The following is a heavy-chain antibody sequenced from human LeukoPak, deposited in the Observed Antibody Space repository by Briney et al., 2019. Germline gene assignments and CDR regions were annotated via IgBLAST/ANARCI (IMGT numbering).Heavy chain of an antibody. Sequence: ASVKVSCKASGYTLTSYAMHWVRQAPGQRLEWMGWINAGNGNTKYSQKFQGRVTITRDTSASTAYMELSSLRSEDTAVYYCARYRVGAAMVTGYFDYWGQGTLVTVSS. CDR2: INAGNGNT. J-gene: IGHJ4*02. D-gene: IGHD5-18*01. CDR1: GYTLTSYA. CDR3: ARYRVGAAMVTGYFDY. V-gene: IGHV1-3*01.